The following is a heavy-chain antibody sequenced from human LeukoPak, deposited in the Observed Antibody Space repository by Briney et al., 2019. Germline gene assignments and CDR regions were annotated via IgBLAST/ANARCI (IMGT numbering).Heavy chain of an antibody. Sequence: GESLKISCQGSGYNFTNYWIGWVRQMPGKGLEWMGIIYPADSDTRYSPSFQGQVTISVDKSISTAYLQWSSLKASDTAMFYCARPRLRGILTNSWYFDLWGRGTLVTVSS. CDR1: GYNFTNYW. CDR3: ARPRLRGILTNSWYFDL. J-gene: IGHJ2*01. D-gene: IGHD4-17*01. CDR2: IYPADSDT. V-gene: IGHV5-51*01.